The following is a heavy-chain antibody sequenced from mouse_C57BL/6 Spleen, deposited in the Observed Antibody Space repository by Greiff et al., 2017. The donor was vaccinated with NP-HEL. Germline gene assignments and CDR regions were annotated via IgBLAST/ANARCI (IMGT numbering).Heavy chain of an antibody. CDR3: TRSGYSNYVEGFAY. Sequence: VQLQQSGAELVRPGASVTLSCKASGYTFTDYDMHWVKQTPVHGLEWIGAIDPETGGTAYNQKFKGKAILTADKSSSTAYMELRSLTSEDSAVYYCTRSGYSNYVEGFAYWGQGTLVTVSA. CDR2: IDPETGGT. J-gene: IGHJ3*01. CDR1: GYTFTDYD. V-gene: IGHV1-15*01. D-gene: IGHD2-5*01.